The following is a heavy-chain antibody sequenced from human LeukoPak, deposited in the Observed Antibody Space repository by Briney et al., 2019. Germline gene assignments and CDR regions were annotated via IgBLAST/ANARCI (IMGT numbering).Heavy chain of an antibody. CDR1: GGSFSGYY. V-gene: IGHV4-34*01. Sequence: PSETLSLTCAVYGGSFSGYYWSWIRQPPGKGLEWIGEISHSGSTNYNPSLKSRVTISLDPPKNQFSLKLSSVTAADTAVYYCAAQYSGYVRLDYWGQGTLVTVSS. CDR2: ISHSGST. J-gene: IGHJ4*02. D-gene: IGHD5-12*01. CDR3: AAQYSGYVRLDY.